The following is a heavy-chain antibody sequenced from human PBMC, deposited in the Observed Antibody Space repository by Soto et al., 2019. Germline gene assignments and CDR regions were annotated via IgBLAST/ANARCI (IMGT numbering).Heavy chain of an antibody. Sequence: QVQLQESGPGLVKPSETLSLTCTVSGGSISSYYWSWIRQPPGKGLEWIGYIYYSGSTNYNPSLQSRVTITVDTSQDQFSMKLSSVTDADTAVYYCASSYGDYEEGDDAFDIWGQGTTVTVSS. CDR2: IYYSGST. CDR3: ASSYGDYEEGDDAFDI. V-gene: IGHV4-59*01. J-gene: IGHJ3*02. CDR1: GGSISSYY. D-gene: IGHD4-17*01.